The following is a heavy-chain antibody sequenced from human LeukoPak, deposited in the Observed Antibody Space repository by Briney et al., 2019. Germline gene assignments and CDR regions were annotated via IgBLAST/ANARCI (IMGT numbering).Heavy chain of an antibody. CDR3: ARVLSPAPFYDSSGYYHFDY. D-gene: IGHD3-22*01. V-gene: IGHV3-30*04. CDR2: ISYDGSNK. J-gene: IGHJ4*02. Sequence: GGSLRLSCAASGFTFSSYAMHWVRQAPGKGLEWVAVISYDGSNKYYADSVKGRFTISRDNSKNTLYLQMNSLRAEDTAVYYCARVLSPAPFYDSSGYYHFDYWGQGTLVTVSS. CDR1: GFTFSSYA.